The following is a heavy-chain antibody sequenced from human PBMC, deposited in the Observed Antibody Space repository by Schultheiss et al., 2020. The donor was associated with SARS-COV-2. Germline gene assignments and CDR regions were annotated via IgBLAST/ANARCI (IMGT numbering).Heavy chain of an antibody. J-gene: IGHJ4*02. CDR1: GFTFSSYG. Sequence: GGSLRLSCAASGFTFSSYGMHWVRQAPGKGLEWVAFIYYDGSNKFYTDSVKGRFTISRDNSKTTLYVQMNSLRDEDTAVYYCVRGAYGRAAGLDYWGQGTPVTVSS. CDR2: IYYDGSNK. D-gene: IGHD6-13*01. V-gene: IGHV3-33*01. CDR3: VRGAYGRAAGLDY.